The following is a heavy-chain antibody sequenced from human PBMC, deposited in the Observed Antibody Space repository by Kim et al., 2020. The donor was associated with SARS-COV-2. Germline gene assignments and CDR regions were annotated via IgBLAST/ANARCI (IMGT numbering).Heavy chain of an antibody. J-gene: IGHJ4*02. V-gene: IGHV1-69*01. Sequence: NYAQKFQGRVTITADESTSTAYMELSSLGSEDTAVYYCARDRDASGLLDYWGQGTLVTVSS. D-gene: IGHD6-19*01. CDR3: ARDRDASGLLDY.